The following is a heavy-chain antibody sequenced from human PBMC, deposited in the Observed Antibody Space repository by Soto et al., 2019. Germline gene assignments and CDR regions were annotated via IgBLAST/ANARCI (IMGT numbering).Heavy chain of an antibody. CDR1: GFTVSSKY. CDR2: IQSGGPT. CDR3: ARDDVLCDGGRCYRVPLYV. J-gene: IGHJ6*03. D-gene: IGHD2-15*01. V-gene: IGHV3-66*01. Sequence: GGSLRLSCAASGFTVSSKYMSWVRQAPGKGLEWVSLIQSGGPTYYADSVKGRFTISRDTSENTVHLQMDSLRAEDTAVYYCARDDVLCDGGRCYRVPLYVWGKGTTVPGAS.